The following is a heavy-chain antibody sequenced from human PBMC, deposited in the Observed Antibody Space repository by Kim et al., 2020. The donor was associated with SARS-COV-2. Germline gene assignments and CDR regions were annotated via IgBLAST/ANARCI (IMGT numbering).Heavy chain of an antibody. CDR1: GFNFNNFG. D-gene: IGHD3-16*01. J-gene: IGHJ6*02. Sequence: GGSLRLSCAASGFNFNNFGMHWVRQAPGKGLEWVALISYDSSKKYYADSLKGRFTISRDSSKKTLYLQMNSLRAEDTAVYYCARDKSCFIISFGGGSGGMDVWGQGTTVTVPS. CDR3: ARDKSCFIISFGGGSGGMDV. V-gene: IGHV3-30*03. CDR2: ISYDSSKK.